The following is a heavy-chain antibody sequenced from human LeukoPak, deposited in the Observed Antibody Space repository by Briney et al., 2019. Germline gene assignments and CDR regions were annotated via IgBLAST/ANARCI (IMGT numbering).Heavy chain of an antibody. D-gene: IGHD5-18*01. CDR3: ATEGYSYGY. Sequence: GGSLRLSCAASEFTEFTFNNAWMSWVRQAPGKGLEWVSVIYSGGSTYYADSVKGRFTISRDNSKNTLYLQMNSLRAEDTAVYYCATEGYSYGYGGQGTLVTVSS. CDR2: IYSGGST. J-gene: IGHJ4*02. CDR1: EFTEFTFNNAW. V-gene: IGHV3-66*01.